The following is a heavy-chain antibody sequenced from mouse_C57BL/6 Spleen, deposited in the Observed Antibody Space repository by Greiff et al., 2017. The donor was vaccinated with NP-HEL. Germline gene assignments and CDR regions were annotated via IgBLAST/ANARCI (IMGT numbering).Heavy chain of an antibody. CDR3: AREEGFYGAMDY. Sequence: EVQRVESGPGLVKPSQSLSLTCSVTGYSITSGYYWNWIRQFPGNKLEWMGYISYDGSNNYNPSLKNRISITRDTSKNQFFLKLNSVTTEDTATYYCAREEGFYGAMDYWGQGTSVTVSS. D-gene: IGHD1-1*01. J-gene: IGHJ4*01. CDR1: GYSITSGYY. V-gene: IGHV3-6*01. CDR2: ISYDGSN.